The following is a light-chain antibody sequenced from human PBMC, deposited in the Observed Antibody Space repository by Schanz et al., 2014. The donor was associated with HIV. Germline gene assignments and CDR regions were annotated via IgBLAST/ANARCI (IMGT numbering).Light chain of an antibody. J-gene: IGLJ2*01. CDR1: SSDVGGYNY. V-gene: IGLV2-8*01. CDR2: EVR. CDR3: SSYAGSNNLV. Sequence: QSALTQPPSASGSPGQSVTISCTGTSSDVGGYNYVSWYQQHPGKAPKLMIYEVRERPSGVSGRFSGSKSDNTASLTISGLQAEDEADYYCSSYAGSNNLVFGGGTKLTVL.